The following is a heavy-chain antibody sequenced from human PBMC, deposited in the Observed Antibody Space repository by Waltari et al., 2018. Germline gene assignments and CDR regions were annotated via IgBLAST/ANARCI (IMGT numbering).Heavy chain of an antibody. CDR1: EFTFSTYA. Sequence: EVQLLESGGGLVQPGGSLRLSCAASEFTFSTYAMSWVRQAPGKGLEWVSSITNSDDSTYYADSVKGRFTISRDNSKNTLYLQMNSLRAEDTAIYYCAEDHGWLHYYWGQGTLVTVSS. J-gene: IGHJ4*02. CDR3: AEDHGWLHYY. V-gene: IGHV3-23*01. CDR2: ITNSDDST. D-gene: IGHD5-12*01.